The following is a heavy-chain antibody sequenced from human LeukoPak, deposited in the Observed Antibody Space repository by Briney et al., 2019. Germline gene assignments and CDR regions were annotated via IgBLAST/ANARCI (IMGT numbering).Heavy chain of an antibody. CDR3: ARNSCPSGSCYDNRGYFDY. D-gene: IGHD2-15*01. J-gene: IGHJ4*02. Sequence: SETLSLTCTVSGGSISSSSYYWGWIRQPPGKGLEWIGSIYYSGSTYYNPSLKSRVTISVDTSKNQFSLKLSSVTAADTAVYYCARNSCPSGSCYDNRGYFDYWGQGTLVTVSS. CDR1: GGSISSSSYY. V-gene: IGHV4-39*07. CDR2: IYYSGST.